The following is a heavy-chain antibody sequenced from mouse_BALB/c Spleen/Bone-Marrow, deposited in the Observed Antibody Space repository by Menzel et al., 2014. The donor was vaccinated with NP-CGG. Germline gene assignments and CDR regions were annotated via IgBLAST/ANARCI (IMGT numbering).Heavy chain of an antibody. Sequence: EVKLMESGGGLVQPGGSLKLSCAASGFDFSRYWMSWVRQTPGKGLEWIGEISPDSSTLHYTPSLKDKFIISRDNTKNTLYLQMSKVRSEDTALYYCARNGFYAMDYWGQGTSVTVSS. CDR2: ISPDSSTL. CDR1: GFDFSRYW. CDR3: ARNGFYAMDY. V-gene: IGHV4-1*02. J-gene: IGHJ4*01.